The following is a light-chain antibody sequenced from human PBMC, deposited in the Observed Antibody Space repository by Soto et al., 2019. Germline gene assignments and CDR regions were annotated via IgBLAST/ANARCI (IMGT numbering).Light chain of an antibody. J-gene: IGKJ1*01. CDR3: QHYGDSSWT. CDR1: KSVSDTL. V-gene: IGKV3-20*01. Sequence: ESVLPQSPGTLSLSPGERATLSFISDKSVSDTLLTWFQQKPGQAPRLLIFGTSNRAPGTSDRFSGSGSGTDFTLTISRLEPEDVAVYYCQHYGDSSWTVGQGTKVDIK. CDR2: GTS.